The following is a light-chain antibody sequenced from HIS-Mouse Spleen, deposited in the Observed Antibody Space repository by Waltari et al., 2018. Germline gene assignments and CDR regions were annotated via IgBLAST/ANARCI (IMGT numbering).Light chain of an antibody. CDR3: SSYTSSSTWV. J-gene: IGLJ3*02. Sequence: QSARTQPASVSGSPGQSTTISCTGTSSDVGGSNYASWYQHHPSKAPKLMIYEVSNRPSGVSNRFSGSKSGNTASVTISGLQAEDEADYYCSSYTSSSTWVFGGGTKLTVL. V-gene: IGLV2-14*01. CDR1: SSDVGGSNY. CDR2: EVS.